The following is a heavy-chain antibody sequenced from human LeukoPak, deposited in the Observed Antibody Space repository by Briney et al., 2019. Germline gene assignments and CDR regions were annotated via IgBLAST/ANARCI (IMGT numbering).Heavy chain of an antibody. J-gene: IGHJ4*02. Sequence: RASVKVSCKASGGTFSSYAISWVRQAPGQGLEWMGGIIPIFGTANYAQKFQGRVTITADESTSTAYMELSSLRSEDTAVYYCASMVYYYDSSGYYLNYWGQGTMVTASS. D-gene: IGHD3-22*01. CDR1: GGTFSSYA. CDR3: ASMVYYYDSSGYYLNY. CDR2: IIPIFGTA. V-gene: IGHV1-69*13.